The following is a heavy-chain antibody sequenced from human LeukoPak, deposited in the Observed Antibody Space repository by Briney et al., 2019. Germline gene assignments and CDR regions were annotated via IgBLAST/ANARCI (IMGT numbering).Heavy chain of an antibody. V-gene: IGHV3-21*01. J-gene: IGHJ4*02. Sequence: GGALRLSCAASGFTFNTYTMNWVRQAPGKGLEWVSSITASSTAIYSADSVKGRFTISRDNAKNFLYLQMNSLRAEDTAVYYCARTYYDILTGYNPYFDYWGQGILVTVSS. CDR3: ARTYYDILTGYNPYFDY. D-gene: IGHD3-9*01. CDR1: GFTFNTYT. CDR2: ITASSTAI.